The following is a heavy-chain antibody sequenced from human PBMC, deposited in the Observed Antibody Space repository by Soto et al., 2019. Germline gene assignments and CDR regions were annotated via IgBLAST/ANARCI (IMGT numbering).Heavy chain of an antibody. V-gene: IGHV1-69*13. CDR3: ARTPSQSIAALPYYYYGMDV. D-gene: IGHD6-6*01. J-gene: IGHJ6*02. Sequence: ASVKVSCKASGGTFSSYAISWVRQAPGQGLEWMGGIIPIFGTANYAQKFQGRVTITADESTSTAYMELSSLRSEETAVYYCARTPSQSIAALPYYYYGMDVWGQGTTVTVSS. CDR2: IIPIFGTA. CDR1: GGTFSSYA.